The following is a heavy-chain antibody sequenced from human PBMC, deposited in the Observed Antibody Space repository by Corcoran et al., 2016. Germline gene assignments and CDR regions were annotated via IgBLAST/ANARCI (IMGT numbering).Heavy chain of an antibody. CDR2: IYYSGST. V-gene: IGHV4-39*01. CDR3: ARGIRGCSYGSDY. J-gene: IGHJ4*02. D-gene: IGHD5-18*01. CDR1: GGSISSSSYY. Sequence: QLQLQESGPGLVKPSETLSLTCTVSGGSISSSSYYWGWIRQPPGKGLEWVGSIYYSGSTYYNPSLKRRVTISVDTSKNQFSLKLSSVTAADTAVYYCARGIRGCSYGSDYGGQGTLVTVSS.